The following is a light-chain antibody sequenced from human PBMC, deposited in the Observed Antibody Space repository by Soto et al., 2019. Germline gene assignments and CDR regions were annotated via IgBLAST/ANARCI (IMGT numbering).Light chain of an antibody. Sequence: QSVLTQPPSVSGAPGQRVTISCTGSSSNIGAGYDVRWYQQLPGTAPKLLIYGNSNRPSGVPDRFSGSKSGTSASLAITGLQAEDEADYYCQSYDSSLSGSEVFGGGTKLTVL. V-gene: IGLV1-40*01. J-gene: IGLJ3*02. CDR2: GNS. CDR1: SSNIGAGYD. CDR3: QSYDSSLSGSEV.